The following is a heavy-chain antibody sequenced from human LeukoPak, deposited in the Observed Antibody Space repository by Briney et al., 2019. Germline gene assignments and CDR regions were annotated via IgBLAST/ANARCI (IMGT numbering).Heavy chain of an antibody. J-gene: IGHJ6*02. Sequence: SETLSLTCAVYGGSLSGYSWSWIRQPPGKGLEWIGEINHSGSSNYSPSLRSRVTMSKDTSKKQFSLKLSSVTAADTAIYYCARDQVGSYAYYYYYGMDVWGQGTTVTVSS. CDR2: INHSGSS. CDR3: ARDQVGSYAYYYYYGMDV. CDR1: GGSLSGYS. V-gene: IGHV4-34*01. D-gene: IGHD1-26*01.